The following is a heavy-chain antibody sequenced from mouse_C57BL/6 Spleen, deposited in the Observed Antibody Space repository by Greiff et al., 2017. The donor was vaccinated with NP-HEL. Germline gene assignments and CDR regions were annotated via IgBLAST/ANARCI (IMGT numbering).Heavy chain of an antibody. CDR3: AREGRKYYSFFDY. CDR1: GFTFSDYY. CDR2: INYDGSST. V-gene: IGHV5-16*01. Sequence: EVKLVESEGGLVQPGSSMKLSCTASGFTFSDYYMAWVRQVPEKGLEWVANINYDGSSTYYPDSLKSRFIISRDNAKNILSQQMSSLKSEDKATVYCAREGRKYYSFFDYWGQGTTLTVSS. J-gene: IGHJ2*01. D-gene: IGHD1-1*01.